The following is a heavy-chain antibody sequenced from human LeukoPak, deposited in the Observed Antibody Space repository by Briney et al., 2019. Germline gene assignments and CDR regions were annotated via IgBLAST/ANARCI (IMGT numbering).Heavy chain of an antibody. CDR3: AREQLVPAAMAGPGGPLKPHFDP. CDR2: INAGNGNT. D-gene: IGHD2-2*01. V-gene: IGHV1-3*01. J-gene: IGHJ5*02. Sequence: ASVKVSCKASGYTFTSYAMHWVRQAPGQRLEWMGWINAGNGNTKYSQKFQGRVTITRDTSASTAYMELSSLRSEDTAVYYCAREQLVPAAMAGPGGPLKPHFDPWGQGTLVAVSS. CDR1: GYTFTSYA.